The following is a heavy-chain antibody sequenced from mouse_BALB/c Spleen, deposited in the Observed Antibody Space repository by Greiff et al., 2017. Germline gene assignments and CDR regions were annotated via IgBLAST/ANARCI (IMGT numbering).Heavy chain of an antibody. Sequence: VQLHQSGAELVRPGASVTLSCKASGYTFTDYEMHWVKQTPVHGLEWIGAIDPETGGTAYNQKFKGKATLTADKSSSTAYMELRSLTSEDSAVYYCTRAYWGQGTLVTVSA. V-gene: IGHV1-15*01. J-gene: IGHJ3*01. CDR3: TRAY. CDR1: GYTFTDYE. CDR2: IDPETGGT.